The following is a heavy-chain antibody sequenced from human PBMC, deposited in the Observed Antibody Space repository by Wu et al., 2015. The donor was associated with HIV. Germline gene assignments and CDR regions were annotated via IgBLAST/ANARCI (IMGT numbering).Heavy chain of an antibody. CDR2: VNPNNGNT. J-gene: IGHJ6*02. CDR3: TRGVFRGNPAMGA. CDR1: GGTFSSNA. D-gene: IGHD3-10*01. V-gene: IGHV1-8*01. Sequence: QVQLVQSGAEVKKPGSSVKVSCKSSGGTFSSNAISWVRQAPGQGLESLGWVNPNNGNTGYPQNFQGRVRMTTDTSTSTVYMELSGLTSEDTAIYYCTRGVFRGNPAMGAWGQGTTVTVSS.